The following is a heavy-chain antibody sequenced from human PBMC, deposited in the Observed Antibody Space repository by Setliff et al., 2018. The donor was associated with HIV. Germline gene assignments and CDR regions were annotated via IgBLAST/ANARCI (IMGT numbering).Heavy chain of an antibody. CDR3: ARQNRYYYGSGSFHNWFDP. V-gene: IGHV1-69*10. J-gene: IGHJ5*02. CDR1: GGTFSSYA. D-gene: IGHD3-10*01. CDR2: IIPILGIA. Sequence: RASVKVSCKASGGTFSSYAISWVRQAPGQGPEWMGGIIPILGIANYAQKFQGRVTITADKSTSTAYMELSRLRSEDTAVYYCARQNRYYYGSGSFHNWFDPWGQGTLVTVSS.